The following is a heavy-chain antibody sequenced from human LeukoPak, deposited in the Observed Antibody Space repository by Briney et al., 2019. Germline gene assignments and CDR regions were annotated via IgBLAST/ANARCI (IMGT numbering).Heavy chain of an antibody. Sequence: GGSLRLSCEVSGFTFSSHAMGWVRQAPGEGLEWVSVISGGGGSTYYADSLKGRFTISRDNSKNTLYLQMNSLTAADTAVYYCARGGPGYSSSWYLHFDYWGQGTLVTVSS. CDR1: GFTFSSHA. CDR3: ARGGPGYSSSWYLHFDY. J-gene: IGHJ4*02. CDR2: ISGGGGST. V-gene: IGHV3-23*01. D-gene: IGHD6-13*01.